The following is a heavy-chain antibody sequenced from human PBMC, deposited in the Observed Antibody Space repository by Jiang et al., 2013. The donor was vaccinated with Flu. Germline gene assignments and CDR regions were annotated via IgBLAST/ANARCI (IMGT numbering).Heavy chain of an antibody. J-gene: IGHJ4*02. CDR2: INHSGST. V-gene: IGHV4-34*01. Sequence: LLKPSETLSLTCAVYGGSFSGYYWSWIRQSPGKGLEWIGEINHSGSTNYNPSLKSRVTISVDTSKKWFSLKLRSVTAADTAVYYCARLSAGESRTEDYWGQGTLVT. CDR3: ARLSAGESRTEDY. D-gene: IGHD3-10*01. CDR1: GGSFSGYY.